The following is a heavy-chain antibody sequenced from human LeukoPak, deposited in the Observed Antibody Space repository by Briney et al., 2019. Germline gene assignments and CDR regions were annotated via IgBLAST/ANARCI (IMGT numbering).Heavy chain of an antibody. D-gene: IGHD6-6*01. Sequence: SGPTLVNPTQTLTLTCTFSGFSLSTSGVGVGWIRQPPGKALEWLALIYWDDDKRYSPSLKSRLTITKDTSKNQVVLTMTNMDPVDTATYYCAHGIAARPLWLNWFDPWGQGTLVTVSS. V-gene: IGHV2-5*02. J-gene: IGHJ5*02. CDR2: IYWDDDK. CDR1: GFSLSTSGVG. CDR3: AHGIAARPLWLNWFDP.